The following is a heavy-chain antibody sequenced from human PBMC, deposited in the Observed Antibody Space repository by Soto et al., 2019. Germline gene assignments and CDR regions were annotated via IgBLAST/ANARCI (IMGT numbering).Heavy chain of an antibody. J-gene: IGHJ4*02. CDR2: IYPGDSDT. CDR3: ARAEYDFWSGFYYFDY. Sequence: PGESLKISCTGSGYSFTSYLIGWVRQMPGKGLEWMGIIYPGDSDTRYSPSFQGQVTISADKSISTAYLQWSSLKASDTAMYYCARAEYDFWSGFYYFDYWGQGTLVTV. V-gene: IGHV5-51*01. CDR1: GYSFTSYL. D-gene: IGHD3-3*01.